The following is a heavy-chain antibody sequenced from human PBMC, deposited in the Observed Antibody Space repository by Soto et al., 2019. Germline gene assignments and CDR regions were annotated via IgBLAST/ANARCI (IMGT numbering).Heavy chain of an antibody. Sequence: EVHLLESGGGLVQPGGSLRLSCAASGFTFTSYAMTWVLQAPGKGLECVSGISGSGGSTHYADSVKGRFTISRDSSKSTLYLQMKSLRAEHTAVYYCAIDRYCSSTSCYAGFDYWGQGTLVSVSS. CDR1: GFTFTSYA. CDR3: AIDRYCSSTSCYAGFDY. J-gene: IGHJ4*02. CDR2: ISGSGGST. D-gene: IGHD2-2*01. V-gene: IGHV3-23*01.